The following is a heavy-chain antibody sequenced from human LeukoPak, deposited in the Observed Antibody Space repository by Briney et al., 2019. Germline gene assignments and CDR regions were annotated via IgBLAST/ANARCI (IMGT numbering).Heavy chain of an antibody. V-gene: IGHV3-7*01. CDR3: ATYTNWVAGDV. Sequence: PGGSLRLSCVASGFMFSDSWMSWVHKAPGKGLEWVADIDKDGSEKDYVDSVKGRFNIPRDNDKNSLYLQMDSLLADDTAVYYCATYTNWVAGDVWRQGTMVSVSS. J-gene: IGHJ6*02. CDR1: GFMFSDSW. CDR2: IDKDGSEK. D-gene: IGHD7-27*01.